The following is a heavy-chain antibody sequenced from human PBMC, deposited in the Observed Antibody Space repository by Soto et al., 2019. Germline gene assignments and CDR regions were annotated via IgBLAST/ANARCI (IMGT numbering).Heavy chain of an antibody. V-gene: IGHV3-53*04. CDR2: IYSGGTY. CDR3: ARANDLNAFDM. Sequence: EVQLVESGGGLVQPGGSLRLSCVASGFSVSATKYMNWLRQAPDKGPEWVSVIYSGGTYNYEDSVKGRFTISRHDSQNTLYLQMDSLSPEDTAVYFCARANDLNAFDMWGQGTMVTVSS. CDR1: GFSVSATKY. J-gene: IGHJ3*02.